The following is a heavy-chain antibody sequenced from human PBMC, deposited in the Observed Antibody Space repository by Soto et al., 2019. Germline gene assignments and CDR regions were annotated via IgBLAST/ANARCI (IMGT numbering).Heavy chain of an antibody. J-gene: IGHJ3*02. D-gene: IGHD6-13*01. V-gene: IGHV3-30*18. CDR1: GFTFSSYG. CDR2: ISYDGSNK. Sequence: GGSLRLSCAASGFTFSSYGTHWVRQAPGKGLEWVAVISYDGSNKYYADSVKGRFTISRDNSKNTLYLQMNSLRAEDTAVYYCAKVDSSSWRNDAFDIWGQGTMVTVS. CDR3: AKVDSSSWRNDAFDI.